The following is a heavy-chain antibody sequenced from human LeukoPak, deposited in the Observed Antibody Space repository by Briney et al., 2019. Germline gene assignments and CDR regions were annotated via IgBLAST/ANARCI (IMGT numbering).Heavy chain of an antibody. V-gene: IGHV4-39*01. J-gene: IGHJ2*01. Sequence: PSETLSLTCTVSGGSISSSSYYWGWIRQPPGKGLEWIGSIYYSGSTYYNPSLKSRVTISVDTSKNQFSLKLSSVTAADTAVYYCARFIFGDYVWYFDLWGRGTLVTVSS. CDR1: GGSISSSSYY. CDR3: ARFIFGDYVWYFDL. D-gene: IGHD4-17*01. CDR2: IYYSGST.